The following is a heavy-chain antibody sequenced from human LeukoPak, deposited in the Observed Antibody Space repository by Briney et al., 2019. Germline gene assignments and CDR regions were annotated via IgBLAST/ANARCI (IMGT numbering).Heavy chain of an antibody. Sequence: GGSLRLSCAASGFTFSSYEMNWVRQAPGKGLEWVSYISSSGSTIYYADSVKGRFTISRDNAKNSLYLQMNSLRAEDTAVYYCARVVRGVLLKNYYYMDVWGKGTTVTVSS. J-gene: IGHJ6*03. CDR3: ARVVRGVLLKNYYYMDV. D-gene: IGHD3-10*01. V-gene: IGHV3-48*03. CDR2: ISSSGSTI. CDR1: GFTFSSYE.